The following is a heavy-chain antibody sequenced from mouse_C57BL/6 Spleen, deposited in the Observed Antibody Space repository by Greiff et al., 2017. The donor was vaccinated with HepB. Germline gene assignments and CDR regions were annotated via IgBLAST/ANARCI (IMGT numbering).Heavy chain of an antibody. J-gene: IGHJ1*03. CDR1: GFTFSSYG. Sequence: EVMLVESGGDLVKPGGSLKLSCAASGFTFSSYGMSWVRQTPDKRLEWVATISSGGSYTYYPDSVKGRFTISRDNAKKTLYLQMSSLKSEDTAMYYCARPNYYGSSYHGYFDVWGTGTTVTVSS. D-gene: IGHD1-1*01. V-gene: IGHV5-6*01. CDR3: ARPNYYGSSYHGYFDV. CDR2: ISSGGSYT.